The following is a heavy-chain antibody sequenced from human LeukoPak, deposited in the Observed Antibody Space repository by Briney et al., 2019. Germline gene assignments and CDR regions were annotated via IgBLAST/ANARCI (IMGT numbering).Heavy chain of an antibody. J-gene: IGHJ3*02. D-gene: IGHD6-19*01. CDR3: ARHSSGWYRAFDI. V-gene: IGHV1-46*01. CDR1: GYTFTSCY. CDR2: INPSGGST. Sequence: ASVKVSCKASGYTFTSCYMHWVRQAPGQGLEWMGIINPSGGSTSYAQKFQGRVTMTRDTSTSTVYMELSSLRSEDTAVYYCARHSSGWYRAFDIWGQGTMVTVSS.